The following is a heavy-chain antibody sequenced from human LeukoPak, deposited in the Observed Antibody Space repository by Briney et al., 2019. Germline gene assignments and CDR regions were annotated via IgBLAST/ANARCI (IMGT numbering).Heavy chain of an antibody. D-gene: IGHD2-2*01. CDR1: GGSFSGYY. CDR2: ISHSGST. J-gene: IGHJ5*02. V-gene: IGHV4-34*01. Sequence: PSETLSLTCAVYGGSFSGYYWSWIRQPPGKGLEWIGEISHSGSTNYNPSLKSRVTISVDTSKNQFSLKLSSVTAADTAVYYCATRYCSSTSCYPDWFDPWGQGTLVTVSS. CDR3: ATRYCSSTSCYPDWFDP.